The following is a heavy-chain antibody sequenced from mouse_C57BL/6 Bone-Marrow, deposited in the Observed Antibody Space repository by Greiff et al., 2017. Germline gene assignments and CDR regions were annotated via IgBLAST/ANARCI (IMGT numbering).Heavy chain of an antibody. V-gene: IGHV1-81*01. J-gene: IGHJ3*01. Sequence: QVQLQQSGAELARPGASVKLSCKASGYTFTSYGISWVKQRTGQGLEWIGEIYPRSGNTYYNEKFKGKATLTAAKSSSTAYMELRSLTSEDSAVYFCATLLLLAYWGQGTLVTVSA. D-gene: IGHD1-1*01. CDR3: ATLLLLAY. CDR1: GYTFTSYG. CDR2: IYPRSGNT.